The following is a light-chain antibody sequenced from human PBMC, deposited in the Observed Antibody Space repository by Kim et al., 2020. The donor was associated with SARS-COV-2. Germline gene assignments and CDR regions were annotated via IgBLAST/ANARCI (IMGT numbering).Light chain of an antibody. CDR3: QQSHTAPLLT. Sequence: ASVGDIVTITCRASQNINSFLNWYQQRPGKAPKLLIYAASTLQIGVPSRFSGSGSGTDFTLTITSLQPEDFATYYCQQSHTAPLLTFGGGTKVDIK. CDR2: AAS. J-gene: IGKJ4*01. CDR1: QNINSF. V-gene: IGKV1-39*01.